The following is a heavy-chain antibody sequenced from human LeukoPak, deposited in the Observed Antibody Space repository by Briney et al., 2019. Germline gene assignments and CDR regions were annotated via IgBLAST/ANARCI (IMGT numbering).Heavy chain of an antibody. J-gene: IGHJ4*02. CDR2: TNSGGTTT. D-gene: IGHD3-10*02. CDR1: GFPLSDFS. CDR3: AKQSYARSLGE. Sequence: PGGSLRLSCATSGFPLSDFSMTWVRQAPGKGLEWISTTNSGGTTTYYAESVKGRFTISRDNFKNALYLQMSSLRVEDSAIYYCAKQSYARSLGEGGPGTLVTVSS. V-gene: IGHV3-23*01.